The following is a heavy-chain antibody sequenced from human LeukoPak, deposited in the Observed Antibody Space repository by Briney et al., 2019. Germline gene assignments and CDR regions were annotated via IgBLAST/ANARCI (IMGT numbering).Heavy chain of an antibody. Sequence: PGGSLRLSCAASGFTFSDYYMSWIRQAPGKGLEWVSYISSSSSYTNYADSVKGRFTISRDNAKNSLYLQMNSLRAEDTAVYYCARVPSMTTVTRYYYYGMDVWGKGTTVTVSS. J-gene: IGHJ6*04. CDR2: ISSSSSYT. CDR1: GFTFSDYY. CDR3: ARVPSMTTVTRYYYYGMDV. D-gene: IGHD4-17*01. V-gene: IGHV3-11*06.